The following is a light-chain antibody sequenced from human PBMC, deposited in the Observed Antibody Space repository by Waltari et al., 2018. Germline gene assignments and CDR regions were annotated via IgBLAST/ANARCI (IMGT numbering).Light chain of an antibody. CDR2: TAS. V-gene: IGKV1-12*01. J-gene: IGKJ4*01. Sequence: DIQMTQSPSSVSASVGDRVTITCQASQAIATWLAWYQRKPGKAPNLLIYTASSLQTGVPSRFSGSGSGTDCTLTISSLQPEDFATYYCQQTNSFPLTFGGGTKVEIK. CDR3: QQTNSFPLT. CDR1: QAIATW.